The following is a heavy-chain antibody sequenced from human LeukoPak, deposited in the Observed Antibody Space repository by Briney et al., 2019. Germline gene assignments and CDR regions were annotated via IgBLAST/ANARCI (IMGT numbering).Heavy chain of an antibody. V-gene: IGHV3-48*01. J-gene: IGHJ4*02. CDR1: GFTFSSYS. CDR2: ISSSSSTI. D-gene: IGHD6-6*01. Sequence: GGSLRLSFAASGFTFSSYSMNWVRQAPGKGLEWVSYISSSSSTIYYADSVKGRFTISRDNAKNSLYLQMNSLRAEDTAVYYCASPISSSIDYWGQGTLVTVSS. CDR3: ASPISSSIDY.